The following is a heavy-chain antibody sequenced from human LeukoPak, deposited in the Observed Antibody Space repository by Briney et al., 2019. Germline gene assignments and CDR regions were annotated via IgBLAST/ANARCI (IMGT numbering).Heavy chain of an antibody. Sequence: GGSLRLSCSVSGFTLSSNYVSWVRQAPGKGLEWVSIIYSGGTTYYADSVKGRFTISRDNSKNTVYLQMNSLRAGDTAVFYCARVTTVSFDIWGPGTMVTVSS. CDR2: IYSGGTT. D-gene: IGHD4-11*01. CDR1: GFTLSSNY. CDR3: ARVTTVSFDI. J-gene: IGHJ3*02. V-gene: IGHV3-66*01.